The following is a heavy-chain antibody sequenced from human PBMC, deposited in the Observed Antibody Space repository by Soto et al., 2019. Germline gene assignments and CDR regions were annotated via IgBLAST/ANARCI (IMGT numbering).Heavy chain of an antibody. Sequence: QVQLVQSGAEVKKPGSSVKVSCKASGGTFSSYTISWVRQAPGQGLEWMGRIIPILGIANDAQKFQGRVTXXAXKXXSTAYMELSSLRSEDTAVYYCARESGSSPSYYFDYWGQGTLVTVSS. CDR2: IIPILGIA. CDR3: ARESGSSPSYYFDY. J-gene: IGHJ4*02. D-gene: IGHD1-26*01. V-gene: IGHV1-69*02. CDR1: GGTFSSYT.